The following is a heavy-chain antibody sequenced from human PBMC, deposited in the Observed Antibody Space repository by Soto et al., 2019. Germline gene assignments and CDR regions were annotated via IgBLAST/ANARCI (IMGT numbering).Heavy chain of an antibody. J-gene: IGHJ6*03. CDR2: VSAANGNT. Sequence: QVQLMQSGDEGMKPGGSVKVSCKASGYTFSSDGIRWVRQAPGQGLEWMGWVSAANGNTNYAQKVQGRVTMTIDTSTSTAYMEMTSLTSDDTAVYYCAREVVYAIDYYYMDVWGKGTAVTVSS. CDR3: AREVVYAIDYYYMDV. CDR1: GYTFSSDG. V-gene: IGHV1-18*01. D-gene: IGHD2-8*02.